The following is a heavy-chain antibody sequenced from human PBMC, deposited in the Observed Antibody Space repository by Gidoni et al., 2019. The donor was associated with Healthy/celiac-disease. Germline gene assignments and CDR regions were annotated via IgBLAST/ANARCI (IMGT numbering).Heavy chain of an antibody. CDR1: GFTFSGSA. Sequence: EVQLVESGGGLVQPGVFAKRPCAASGFTFSGSAMHWVRQASGKGLEWVGRIRSKANSYATAYAASVKGRFTISRDDSKNTAYLQMNSLKTEDTAVYYCTRGSSSDWGQGTLVTVSS. CDR3: TRGSSSD. CDR2: IRSKANSYAT. D-gene: IGHD6-6*01. J-gene: IGHJ4*02. V-gene: IGHV3-73*02.